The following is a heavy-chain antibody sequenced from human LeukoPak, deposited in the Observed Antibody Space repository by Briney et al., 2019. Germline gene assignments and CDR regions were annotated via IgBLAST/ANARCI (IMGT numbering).Heavy chain of an antibody. V-gene: IGHV4-34*01. Sequence: SETLSLTCTVSGGSISGSISSYYWSWIRQPPGKGLEWIGEINHSGSTNYNPSLKSRVTISVDTSKNQFSLKLSSVTAADTAVYYCARVNYYDSSGLDYWGQGTLVTVSS. J-gene: IGHJ4*02. CDR1: GGSISGSISSYY. CDR2: INHSGST. CDR3: ARVNYYDSSGLDY. D-gene: IGHD3-22*01.